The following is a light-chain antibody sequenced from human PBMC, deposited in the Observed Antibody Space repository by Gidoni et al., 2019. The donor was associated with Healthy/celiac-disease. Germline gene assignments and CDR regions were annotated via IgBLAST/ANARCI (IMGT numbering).Light chain of an antibody. CDR1: SSNIGAGYD. V-gene: IGLV1-40*01. CDR2: GNS. CDR3: QSYDSSLSGSWV. Sequence: QSVLTQPPPVSGAPVQRVTISCTGSSSNIGAGYDLHWYQQLPGKAPKLLIYGNSNRPSGVPDRFSGSKSGTSASLAITGLQAEDEADYYCQSYDSSLSGSWVFGGGTKLTVL. J-gene: IGLJ3*02.